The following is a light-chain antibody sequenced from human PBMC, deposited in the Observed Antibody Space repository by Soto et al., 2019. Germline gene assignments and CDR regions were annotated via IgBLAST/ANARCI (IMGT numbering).Light chain of an antibody. J-gene: IGKJ5*01. CDR1: QSISGC. CDR2: AAY. V-gene: IGKV1-39*01. CDR3: QRRYSTPIT. Sequence: DIPLTQSPSSLSASVGDRVTITCRASQSISGCSNWYQQTAGKAPKLIIYAAYSLQSGVPSRFSGTGSGKVFTITISNLQPGDVTTYYCQRRYSTPITFGQGTRLEIK.